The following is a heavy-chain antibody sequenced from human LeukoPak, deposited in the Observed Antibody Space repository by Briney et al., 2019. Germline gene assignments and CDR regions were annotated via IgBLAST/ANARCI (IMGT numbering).Heavy chain of an antibody. CDR2: IYPGDSDT. CDR3: ARQGYSSGWYLDY. V-gene: IGHV5-51*01. Sequence: GESLHISCKGFGYTFSSYWIGWVRQMPGKGLEWMGIIYPGDSDTRYSPSFQGQVTISADKSISTAYLQWSSLKASDTAMYYCARQGYSSGWYLDYWGQGTLVTVSS. CDR1: GYTFSSYW. D-gene: IGHD6-19*01. J-gene: IGHJ4*02.